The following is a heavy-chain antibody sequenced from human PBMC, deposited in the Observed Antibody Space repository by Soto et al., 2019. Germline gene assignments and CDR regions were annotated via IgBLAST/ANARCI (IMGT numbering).Heavy chain of an antibody. V-gene: IGHV3-48*02. CDR2: ISSSSSTI. J-gene: IGHJ6*02. CDR1: GFTFSSYS. D-gene: IGHD1-26*01. Sequence: EVQLVESGGGLVQPGGSLRLSCAASGFTFSSYSMNWVRQAPGKGLEWVSYISSSSSTIHYADSVKGRFTISRDNAKNSLYLQMNSLRDEDTAVYYCARDRTIVGATTVFYYYGMDVWGQGTTVTVSS. CDR3: ARDRTIVGATTVFYYYGMDV.